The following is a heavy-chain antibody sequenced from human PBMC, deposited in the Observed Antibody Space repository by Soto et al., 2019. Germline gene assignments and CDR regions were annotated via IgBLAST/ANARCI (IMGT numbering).Heavy chain of an antibody. CDR3: SRSTNDSVDRH. J-gene: IGHJ4*02. D-gene: IGHD4-17*01. Sequence: QVQLVQSGAEVKKPGASVKVSCKASGYTFTSYDINWVRQATGQGLEWMGWMNPNSGNTGYAQKFQGRVTMTRNTSIRTAYMELSSLRSGDTAVYYISRSTNDSVDRHWGQGPLVTVSS. CDR2: MNPNSGNT. V-gene: IGHV1-8*01. CDR1: GYTFTSYD.